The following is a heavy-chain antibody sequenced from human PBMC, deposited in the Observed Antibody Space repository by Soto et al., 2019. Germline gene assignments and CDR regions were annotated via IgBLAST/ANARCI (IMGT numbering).Heavy chain of an antibody. J-gene: IGHJ4*02. V-gene: IGHV4-34*01. D-gene: IGHD6-19*01. CDR2: INHSGST. CDR1: GGSFSGYY. CDR3: ARVSRAVAGTIDY. Sequence: SETLSLTCAVYGGSFSGYYWSWIRQPPGKGLEWIGEINHSGSTNYNPSLKSRVTISVDTSKNQFSLKLSSVTAADTAVYYCARVSRAVAGTIDYWGQGTLVTVSS.